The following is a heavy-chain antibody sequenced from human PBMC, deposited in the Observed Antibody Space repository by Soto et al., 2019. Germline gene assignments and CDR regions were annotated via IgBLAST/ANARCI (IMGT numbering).Heavy chain of an antibody. CDR1: GFTFSSYA. Sequence: ESGGGVVQPGRSLRLSCAASGFTFSSYAMHWVRQAPGKGLEWVAVISYDGSNKYYADSVKGRFTISRDNSKNTLYLQMNSLRAEDTAVYYCAREGYSPITIFGVALHYYYYGMDVWGQGTTVTVSS. D-gene: IGHD3-3*01. J-gene: IGHJ6*02. CDR3: AREGYSPITIFGVALHYYYYGMDV. V-gene: IGHV3-30-3*01. CDR2: ISYDGSNK.